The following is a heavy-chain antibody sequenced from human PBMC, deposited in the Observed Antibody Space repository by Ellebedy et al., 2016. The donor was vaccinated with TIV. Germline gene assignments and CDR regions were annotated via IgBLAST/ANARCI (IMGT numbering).Heavy chain of an antibody. CDR1: GVSITNITYY. CDR2: LFYSGSA. D-gene: IGHD6-19*01. V-gene: IGHV4-39*01. CDR3: ARRPSEWLVDTFDI. J-gene: IGHJ3*02. Sequence: MPSETLSLTCTVSGVSITNITYYWGWIRQPPGKALEWLGSLFYSGSAYFNPSLRSRVSISVDTSKHRFSLKLSSVTAADTAVYYCARRPSEWLVDTFDIWGQGTMVTVSS.